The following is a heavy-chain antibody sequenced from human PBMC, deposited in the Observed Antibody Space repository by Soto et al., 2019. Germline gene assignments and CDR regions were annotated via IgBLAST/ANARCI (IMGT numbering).Heavy chain of an antibody. J-gene: IGHJ4*02. CDR1: GGSISSAAYC. D-gene: IGHD6-13*01. Sequence: SETLSLTCTVSGGSISSAAYCWSWIRQSPDKGLEWIGYIYNSGSTNYNPSLKSRVTISVDTSKNQFSLKLSSVTAADTAVYYCARGSTGYSSSWYRYWGQGTLVTVSS. CDR2: IYNSGST. CDR3: ARGSTGYSSSWYRY. V-gene: IGHV4-61*08.